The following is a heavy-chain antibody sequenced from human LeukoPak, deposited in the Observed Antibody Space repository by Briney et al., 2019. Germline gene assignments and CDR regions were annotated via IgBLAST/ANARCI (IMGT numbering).Heavy chain of an antibody. V-gene: IGHV4-31*03. J-gene: IGHJ3*02. CDR1: GGSISSGGYC. Sequence: SETLSLTCTVSGGSISSGGYCWSWIRQHPGKGLEWIGYIYYSGSTYYNPSLKSRVTISVDTSKNQFSLKLSSVTAADTAVYYCARAGILIGYASHDAFDIWGQGTMVTVSS. CDR2: IYYSGST. D-gene: IGHD3-9*01. CDR3: ARAGILIGYASHDAFDI.